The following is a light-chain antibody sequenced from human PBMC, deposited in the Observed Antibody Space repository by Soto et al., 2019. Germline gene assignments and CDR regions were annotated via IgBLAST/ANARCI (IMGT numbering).Light chain of an antibody. J-gene: IGKJ2*01. CDR2: TTS. CDR1: QSISRY. CDR3: QQSSNTPYT. Sequence: DIQLTQSPSSLSASVGDRVSISCRASQSISRYLNWYQWRPGKAPTLLIYTTSSVQSGVPSRFSGSGSGTDFTLTISSLQPEDFATYYWQQSSNTPYTFGRGTKLEI. V-gene: IGKV1-39*01.